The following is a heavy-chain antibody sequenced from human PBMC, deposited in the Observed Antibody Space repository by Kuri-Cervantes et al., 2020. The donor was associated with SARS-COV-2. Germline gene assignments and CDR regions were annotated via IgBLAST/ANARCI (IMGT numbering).Heavy chain of an antibody. CDR3: ARGTDGIDY. CDR2: IYYSGST. V-gene: IGHV4-30-4*08. Sequence: LRLSCTVSGGSIGSGSYYWSWIRQPAGKGLEWIGYIYYSGSTYYNPSLKSRVTISVDTSKNQFSLKLSSVTAADTAVYYCARGTDGIDYWGQGTLVTVSS. CDR1: GGSIGSGSYY. D-gene: IGHD1-1*01. J-gene: IGHJ4*02.